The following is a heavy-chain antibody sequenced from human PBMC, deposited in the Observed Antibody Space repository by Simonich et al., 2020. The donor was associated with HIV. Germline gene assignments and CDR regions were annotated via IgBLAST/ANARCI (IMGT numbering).Heavy chain of an antibody. Sequence: QVQLQQWGAGLWKPWETLSLTCAVYGGSFSGDSRTWIRQPPGKGLEWIGEITYRGSTHYKPSPKSRVTISVDTAQKQFSLKRTSVTAADTAIYFCAREVGYYPPQLEENNAFDVWGQGTMVTVSS. J-gene: IGHJ3*01. CDR1: GGSFSGDS. D-gene: IGHD2-8*01. CDR2: ITYRGST. CDR3: AREVGYYPPQLEENNAFDV. V-gene: IGHV4-34*01.